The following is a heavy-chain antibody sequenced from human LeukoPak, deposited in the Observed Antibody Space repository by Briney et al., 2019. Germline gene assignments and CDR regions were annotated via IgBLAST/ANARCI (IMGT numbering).Heavy chain of an antibody. V-gene: IGHV4-4*07. CDR2: IYVSGST. D-gene: IGHD6-6*01. J-gene: IGHJ5*02. CDR3: ARDRGTAARPEGYNWFDP. Sequence: SETLSLTCTVSDGSISNYYWTWIRQPAGKGLEWIGRIYVSGSTNYNPSLKSRVTISVDTSKDQFSLKLNSVTAADTAVYYCARDRGTAARPEGYNWFDPWGQGTLVTVSS. CDR1: DGSISNYY.